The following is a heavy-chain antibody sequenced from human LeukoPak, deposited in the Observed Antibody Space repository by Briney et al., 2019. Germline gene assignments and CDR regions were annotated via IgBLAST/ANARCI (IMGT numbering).Heavy chain of an antibody. CDR3: AREGMRARKYYSDPFHY. J-gene: IGHJ4*02. D-gene: IGHD3-10*01. V-gene: IGHV3-53*01. CDR2: LYSAGST. Sequence: GGSLRLSCAASGFTASSKYMSWVRQAPGKGLEWVSILYSAGSTYYADSVRGRFTIARDRSKNTVFLQMNSLRAEDTAISYCAREGMRARKYYSDPFHYWGQGTLVTVSS. CDR1: GFTASSKY.